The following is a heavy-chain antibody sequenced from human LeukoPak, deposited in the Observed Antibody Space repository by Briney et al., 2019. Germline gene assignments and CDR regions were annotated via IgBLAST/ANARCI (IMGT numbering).Heavy chain of an antibody. Sequence: PAETLSLTCAVYGGSFSDYYWSWIRQPPGKGLEWIGEINHSGSTNYNPSLKSRVTMSVDTSKNQFSLKLTSVTAADTAVYYCASGFKIEGHSRQQLVSEWFDPWGQGTLVTVSS. CDR3: ASGFKIEGHSRQQLVSEWFDP. D-gene: IGHD6-13*01. CDR2: INHSGST. CDR1: GGSFSDYY. J-gene: IGHJ5*02. V-gene: IGHV4-34*01.